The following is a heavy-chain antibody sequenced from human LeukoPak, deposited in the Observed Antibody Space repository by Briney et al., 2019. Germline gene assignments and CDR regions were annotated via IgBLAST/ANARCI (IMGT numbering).Heavy chain of an antibody. CDR3: AKDSDSGSYYLDY. D-gene: IGHD1-26*01. CDR2: ISSSSTYI. CDR1: GSTLSSYS. V-gene: IGHV3-21*01. J-gene: IGHJ4*02. Sequence: TGGSLRLSCAASGSTLSSYSMNWVRQAPGKGLEWVSTISSSSTYIYYADSVKGRFTISRDNSKNTLYLQMNSLRAEDTAVYYCAKDSDSGSYYLDYWGQGTLVTVSS.